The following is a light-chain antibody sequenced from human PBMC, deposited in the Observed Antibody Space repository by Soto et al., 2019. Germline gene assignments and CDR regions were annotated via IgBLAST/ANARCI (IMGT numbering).Light chain of an antibody. Sequence: ETVLTQSPGTLSLSPGERATLSCRASQSVSSSHLTWYQQKPGQAPRLLIYGASSRATGIPDRFSGSGSGTDFTLTISRLEPEDFALYYCQQFASSPWTVGQGTKVEIK. CDR2: GAS. CDR3: QQFASSPWT. J-gene: IGKJ1*01. V-gene: IGKV3-20*01. CDR1: QSVSSSH.